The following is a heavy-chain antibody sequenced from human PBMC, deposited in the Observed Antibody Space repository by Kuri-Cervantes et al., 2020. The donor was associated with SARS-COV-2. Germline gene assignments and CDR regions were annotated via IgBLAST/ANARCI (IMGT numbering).Heavy chain of an antibody. J-gene: IGHJ5*02. CDR1: GFTFSSYG. CDR3: ARDNGYYDILTGGNWFDP. Sequence: GGSLRLSCAASGFTFSSYGMHWVRQAPGKGLEWVAVIWYDGSNKYYADSVKGRFTISRDNSKSTLYLQMDSLRAEDTAVYYCARDNGYYDILTGGNWFDPWGQGTLATFSS. CDR2: IWYDGSNK. D-gene: IGHD3-9*01. V-gene: IGHV3-33*01.